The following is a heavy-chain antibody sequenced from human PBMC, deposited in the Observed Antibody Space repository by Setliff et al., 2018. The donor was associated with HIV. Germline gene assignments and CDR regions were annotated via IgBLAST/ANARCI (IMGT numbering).Heavy chain of an antibody. Sequence: SETLSLTCAVYGGSLSGFYWTFIRQSPGKGLEWIGEVTHSGSTTYDPSLKSRITISVDTSKNQFSLKLTSVTAADMGVYYCARGRKKTLAVSGTRYFDFLGQGTLVTVSS. CDR2: VTHSGST. V-gene: IGHV4-34*01. D-gene: IGHD6-19*01. CDR1: GGSLSGFY. J-gene: IGHJ4*02. CDR3: ARGRKKTLAVSGTRYFDF.